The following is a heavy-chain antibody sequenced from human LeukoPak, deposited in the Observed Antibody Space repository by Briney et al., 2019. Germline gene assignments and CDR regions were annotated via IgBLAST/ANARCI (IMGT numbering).Heavy chain of an antibody. CDR3: AAVYGSGGVPSDY. CDR2: IVVGSGNT. Sequence: SVKVSCEASGFTFTSSAMQWVRQARGQRLEWIGWIVVGSGNTNYAQKFQERVTITRDMSTSTAYMELSSLRSEDTAVYYCAAVYGSGGVPSDYWGQGTLVTVSS. V-gene: IGHV1-58*02. CDR1: GFTFTSSA. J-gene: IGHJ4*02. D-gene: IGHD3-10*01.